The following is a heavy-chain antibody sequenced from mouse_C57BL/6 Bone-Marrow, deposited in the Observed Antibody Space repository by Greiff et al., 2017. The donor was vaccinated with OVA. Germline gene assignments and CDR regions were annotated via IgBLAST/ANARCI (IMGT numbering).Heavy chain of an antibody. D-gene: IGHD1-1*01. CDR3: TRDRGYGSLDY. CDR1: GFTFSSYA. CDR2: ICSGGDYI. J-gene: IGHJ2*01. V-gene: IGHV5-9-1*02. Sequence: EVQVVESGEGLVKPGGSLKLSCAASGFTFSSYAMSWVRQTPEKRLEWVAYICSGGDYIYYADTVKGRFTISRDNARTTLYMQMSSLKSEDTAMYYCTRDRGYGSLDYWGQGTTLTVSS.